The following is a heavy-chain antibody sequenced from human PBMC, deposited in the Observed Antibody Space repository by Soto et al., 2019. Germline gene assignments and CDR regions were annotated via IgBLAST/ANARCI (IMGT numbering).Heavy chain of an antibody. Sequence: SETLSLTCAVSGGSISSSNWWSWVRQPPGKGLEWIGEIYHSGSTNYNPSLKSRVTISVDMSKNQFSLKLSSVTAADTAVYYCARGPGGFGEFSLDYWGQGTLVTVSS. V-gene: IGHV4-4*02. CDR3: ARGPGGFGEFSLDY. CDR1: GGSISSSNW. J-gene: IGHJ4*02. D-gene: IGHD3-10*01. CDR2: IYHSGST.